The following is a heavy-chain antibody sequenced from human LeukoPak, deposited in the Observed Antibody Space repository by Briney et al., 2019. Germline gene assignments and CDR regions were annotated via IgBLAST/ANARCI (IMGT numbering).Heavy chain of an antibody. D-gene: IGHD5-12*01. CDR1: GGSISSYH. V-gene: IGHV4-59*01. J-gene: IGHJ4*02. CDR2: IYYSGST. Sequence: SETLSLTCTVSGGSISSYHWSWIRQPPGKGLEYIGFIYYSGSTKYNPSLKSRVTISVDTSKNQFSLKLSPVTAADTAVYYCARRSDRGYDFDYWGQGTLVTVSS. CDR3: ARRSDRGYDFDY.